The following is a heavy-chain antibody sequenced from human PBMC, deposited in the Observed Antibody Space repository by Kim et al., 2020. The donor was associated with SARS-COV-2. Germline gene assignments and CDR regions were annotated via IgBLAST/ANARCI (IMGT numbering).Heavy chain of an antibody. CDR1: GGSFSGYY. CDR3: ARGPKKIRYFDWLLFPKFDY. J-gene: IGHJ4*02. Sequence: SETLSLTCAVYGGSFSGYYLSWIRQPPGKGLEWIGEINHSGSTNYNPSLKSRVTISVDTSKNQFSLKLSSVTAADTAVYYCARGPKKIRYFDWLLFPKFDYWGQGTLVTVSS. D-gene: IGHD3-9*01. V-gene: IGHV4-34*01. CDR2: INHSGST.